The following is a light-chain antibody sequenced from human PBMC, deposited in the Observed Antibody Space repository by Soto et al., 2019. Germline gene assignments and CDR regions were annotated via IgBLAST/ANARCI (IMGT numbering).Light chain of an antibody. V-gene: IGLV2-8*01. CDR3: SSFSGNNNLI. CDR2: EVS. CDR1: SSDVGTYNF. Sequence: QSALTQPPSASGSPGQSVTISCSGTSSDVGTYNFVSWYQQNPGKAPKLIIYEVSKQPSGVPGRFSGSKSGNTASLTVSGLQTEDEGDYYCSSFSGNNNLIFGGGTKLTVL. J-gene: IGLJ2*01.